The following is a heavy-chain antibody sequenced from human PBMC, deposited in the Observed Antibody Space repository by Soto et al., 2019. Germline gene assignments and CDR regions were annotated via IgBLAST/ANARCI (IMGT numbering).Heavy chain of an antibody. V-gene: IGHV4-61*01. CDR3: ARLGPYSSSSYYYGMDV. CDR1: GGSVNSGSNY. CDR2: IYYSGST. Sequence: SETLSLTCTVSGGSVNSGSNYWGWIRQPPGKGLEWIGYIYYSGSTNYNPSLKSRVTISVDTSKNQFSLKLSSVTAADTAVYYCARLGPYSSSSYYYGMDVWGQGTTVTVSS. J-gene: IGHJ6*02. D-gene: IGHD6-13*01.